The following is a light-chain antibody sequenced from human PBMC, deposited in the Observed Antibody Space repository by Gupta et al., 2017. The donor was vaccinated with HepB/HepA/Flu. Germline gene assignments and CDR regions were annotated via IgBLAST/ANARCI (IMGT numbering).Light chain of an antibody. CDR1: QSVLYSSNNKNY. V-gene: IGKV4-1*01. CDR2: WAS. J-gene: IGKJ2*01. CDR3: QQYDSTPPT. Sequence: DIVMTQSSDSLAVSLGERATIHCKSSQSVLYSSNNKNYLAWYQQKPVQPPKLLIYWASTRESGVPDRFSGSGSGTDFTLTISSLQAEDVAVYYCQQYDSTPPTFGQGTKLEIK.